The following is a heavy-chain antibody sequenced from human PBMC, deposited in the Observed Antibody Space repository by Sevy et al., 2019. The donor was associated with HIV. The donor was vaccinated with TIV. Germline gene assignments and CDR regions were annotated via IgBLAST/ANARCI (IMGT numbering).Heavy chain of an antibody. J-gene: IGHJ4*02. CDR2: ISAYNGNT. CDR3: ARDIAAAGFFDY. Sequence: ASVKVSCKASGYTFTSYGISWVRQAPGQGLEWMGWISAYNGNTNYAQKLQGRVAMTTDTSTSTAYMELRSLRSDDTAVYYCARDIAAAGFFDYWGQGTLVTVSS. D-gene: IGHD6-13*01. CDR1: GYTFTSYG. V-gene: IGHV1-18*01.